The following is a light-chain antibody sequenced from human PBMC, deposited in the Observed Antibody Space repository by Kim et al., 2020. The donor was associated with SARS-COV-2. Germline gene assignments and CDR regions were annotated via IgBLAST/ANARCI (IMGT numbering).Light chain of an antibody. CDR2: AAS. J-gene: IGKJ1*01. CDR1: QKISSY. CDR3: QQSYSTPPT. V-gene: IGKV1-39*01. Sequence: DIQMTQSPSSLSASVGDRVTITCRASQKISSYLNWFQQKPGEAPKLLIYAASSLQSGVPSRFSGSGSGTDFTLTISSLQPEDFATYYCQQSYSTPPTFGQGTRWKSN.